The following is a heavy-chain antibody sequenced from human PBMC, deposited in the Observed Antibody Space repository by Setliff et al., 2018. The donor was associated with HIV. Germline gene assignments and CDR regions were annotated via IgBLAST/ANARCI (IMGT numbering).Heavy chain of an antibody. CDR3: ARDSHCSGPSCYSGGQFFDY. Sequence: ASVKVSCKAPGGTFSGYAFSWVRQAPGQGFEWMGGSIPVFGTVNYAQKFLGRATITADESTSTSYMELTSLRSEDTAVYFCARDSHCSGPSCYSGGQFFDYWGQGTLVTVSS. CDR2: SIPVFGTV. J-gene: IGHJ4*02. CDR1: GGTFSGYA. V-gene: IGHV1-69*13. D-gene: IGHD2-15*01.